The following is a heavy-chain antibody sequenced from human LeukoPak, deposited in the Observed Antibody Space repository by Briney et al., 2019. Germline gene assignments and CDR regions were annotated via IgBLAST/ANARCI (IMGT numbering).Heavy chain of an antibody. V-gene: IGHV3-11*04. CDR2: ISSSGSTI. CDR1: GFTFSDYY. J-gene: IGHJ6*02. D-gene: IGHD6-25*01. CDR3: ARDGTPIYTSGWVYMDV. Sequence: PGGSLRLSCAASGFTFSDYYMSWIRQAPGKGLEWVSCISSSGSTIYYADSVKGRFTISRDNAKNSLYLQMNSLRAEDTAVYYCARDGTPIYTSGWVYMDVWGQGTTVTISS.